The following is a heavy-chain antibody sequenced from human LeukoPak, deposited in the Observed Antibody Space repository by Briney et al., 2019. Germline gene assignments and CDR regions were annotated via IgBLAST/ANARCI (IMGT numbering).Heavy chain of an antibody. D-gene: IGHD6-19*01. Sequence: SETLSLTCIVSGGSINSYYWSWIRQPPGKGLEWIGYTHYSGSTNYSPSLKSRVTISVDTSKNQFSLKLSSVTAADTAVYYCARISEAIAVAGPYYFDYWGQGTLVTVSS. J-gene: IGHJ4*02. CDR1: GGSINSYY. V-gene: IGHV4-59*12. CDR2: THYSGST. CDR3: ARISEAIAVAGPYYFDY.